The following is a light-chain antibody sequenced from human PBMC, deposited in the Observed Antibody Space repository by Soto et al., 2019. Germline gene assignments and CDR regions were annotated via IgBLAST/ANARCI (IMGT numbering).Light chain of an antibody. J-gene: IGKJ1*01. CDR1: QSVSSSY. CDR2: GAS. Sequence: EIVLTQSPGTLSLSPGERATLSCRASQSVSSSYLAWYQQKPGQAHRLLIYGASSKSTDIPDRFSGSGSGRDVTLTISRLEPEDFAVYYCHQYGSSPWSFGQGNKVEIK. CDR3: HQYGSSPWS. V-gene: IGKV3-20*01.